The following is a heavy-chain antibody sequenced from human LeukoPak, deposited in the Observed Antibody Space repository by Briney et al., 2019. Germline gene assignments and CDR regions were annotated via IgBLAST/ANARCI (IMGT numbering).Heavy chain of an antibody. CDR1: GGSISSYY. D-gene: IGHD6-13*01. Sequence: SETLSLTCTVSGGSISSYYWSWIRQPPGKGLEWIGYIYYSGSTNYNPSLKSRVTISVDTSKNQFSLKLSSVTAADTAVYYCARAPGYSSSWYENGRKYYYYYYGMDVWGQGTTVTVSS. V-gene: IGHV4-59*01. CDR3: ARAPGYSSSWYENGRKYYYYYYGMDV. CDR2: IYYSGST. J-gene: IGHJ6*02.